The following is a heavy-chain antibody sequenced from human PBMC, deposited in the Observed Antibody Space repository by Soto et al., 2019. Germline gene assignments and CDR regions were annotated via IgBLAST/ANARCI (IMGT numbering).Heavy chain of an antibody. CDR1: GGSFNNDY. Sequence: SETLYLTCTIYGGSFNNDYWTWIRQSPGKGLEWIGYIFHSGITDYNPSVKSRVTISIDKSKNLFSLKLTSVTAADTAVYYCARDRYFYDSAGYYRTLDSWGQGILVTVSS. V-gene: IGHV4-59*01. D-gene: IGHD3-22*01. CDR3: ARDRYFYDSAGYYRTLDS. CDR2: IFHSGIT. J-gene: IGHJ5*01.